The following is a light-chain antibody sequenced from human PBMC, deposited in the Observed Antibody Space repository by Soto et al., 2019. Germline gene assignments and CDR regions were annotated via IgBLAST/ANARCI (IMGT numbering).Light chain of an antibody. CDR1: QSISSY. CDR2: AAS. CDR3: QQSYSTPPWT. Sequence: GDRVTITCIASQSISSYLNWYQQKPGKAPKLLIYAASSLQSGVPSRFSGSGSGTDFTLTISSLQPEDFATHYCQQSYSTPPWTFGQGTKVEIK. V-gene: IGKV1-39*01. J-gene: IGKJ1*01.